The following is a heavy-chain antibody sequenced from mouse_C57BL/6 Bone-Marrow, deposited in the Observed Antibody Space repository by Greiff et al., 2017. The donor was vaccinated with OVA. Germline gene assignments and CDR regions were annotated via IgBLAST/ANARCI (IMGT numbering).Heavy chain of an antibody. CDR3: ARDGGLRQGFAY. CDR2: IYPGDGDT. J-gene: IGHJ3*01. CDR1: GYAFSSYW. V-gene: IGHV1-80*01. D-gene: IGHD2-4*01. Sequence: QVHVKQSGAELVKPGASVKISCKASGYAFSSYWMNWVKQRPGKGLEWIGQIYPGDGDTNYNGKFKGKATLTADKSSSTAYMQLSSLTSEDSAVYFCARDGGLRQGFAYWGQGTLVTVSA.